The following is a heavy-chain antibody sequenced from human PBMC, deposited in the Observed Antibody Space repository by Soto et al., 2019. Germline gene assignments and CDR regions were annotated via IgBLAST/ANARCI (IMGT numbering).Heavy chain of an antibody. CDR1: GGSFSGYY. D-gene: IGHD2-15*01. J-gene: IGHJ5*02. CDR2: INHSGST. CDR3: ARVGVDIVVVVAATPGNNWFDP. V-gene: IGHV4-34*01. Sequence: QVQLQQWGAGLLKPSETLSLTCAVYGGSFSGYYWSWIRQPPGKGLEWIGEINHSGSTNYNPSITSRVTISVDTSKNQFSLKLSSVTAADTAVYYCARVGVDIVVVVAATPGNNWFDPWGQGTLVTVSS.